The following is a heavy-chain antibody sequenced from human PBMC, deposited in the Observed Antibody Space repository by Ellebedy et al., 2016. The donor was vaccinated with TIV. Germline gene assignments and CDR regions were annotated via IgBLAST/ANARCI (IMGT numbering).Heavy chain of an antibody. CDR1: GLTFSNHY. CDR2: IGNKPNTFTP. CDR3: ARIEYSAAEFDF. V-gene: IGHV3-72*01. Sequence: GESLKISCVASGLTFSNHYMDWVRQAPGKGLEWLGRIGNKPNTFTPQYAASVKGRFTISRDDSKNSLYLQMNTLKTEDTAIYYCARIEYSAAEFDFWGQGTLVTVSS. D-gene: IGHD1-26*01. J-gene: IGHJ4*02.